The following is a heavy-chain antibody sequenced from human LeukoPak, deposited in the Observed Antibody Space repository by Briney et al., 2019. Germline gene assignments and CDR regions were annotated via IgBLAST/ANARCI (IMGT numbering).Heavy chain of an antibody. V-gene: IGHV3-7*01. D-gene: IGHD6-19*01. Sequence: PGGSLRLSCGASGFTFSTSWMSWVRQAPGKRLEWVANIKRDGSETYYVDSVKGRFTISRENTKNSLYLQMDSLRAEDTAVYFCARISTAVAGADYWGQGTLVTVSS. CDR1: GFTFSTSW. CDR3: ARISTAVAGADY. CDR2: IKRDGSET. J-gene: IGHJ4*02.